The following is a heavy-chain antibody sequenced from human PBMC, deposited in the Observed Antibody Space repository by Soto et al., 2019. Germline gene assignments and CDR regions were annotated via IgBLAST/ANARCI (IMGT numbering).Heavy chain of an antibody. Sequence: GESLKISCKGSGYSFTSYWIGWVRQMPEKGLEWMGIIYPGDSDIRYSPSFQGQVTISADKSISTAYLQWSGLKASDTAIYYCARQLPYGGNSYYGMDVWGQGTTVTVSS. CDR3: ARQLPYGGNSYYGMDV. J-gene: IGHJ6*02. D-gene: IGHD2-15*01. CDR1: GYSFTSYW. CDR2: IYPGDSDI. V-gene: IGHV5-51*01.